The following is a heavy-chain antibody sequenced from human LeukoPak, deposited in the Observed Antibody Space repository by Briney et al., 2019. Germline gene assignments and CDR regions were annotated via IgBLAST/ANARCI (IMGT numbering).Heavy chain of an antibody. D-gene: IGHD6-19*01. CDR1: GGGFNNFA. CDR2: IIPVFDAV. CDR3: ARDRGYSSGWSYFDY. V-gene: IGHV1-69*06. Sequence: SVKVSCNTSGGGFNNFAVTWVRQAPGQGLEWMGGIIPVFDAVDYAQKFQGRVTITADKSTSTAFMEMSSLRSDDTAVYYCARDRGYSSGWSYFDYWGQGTLVTVSS. J-gene: IGHJ4*02.